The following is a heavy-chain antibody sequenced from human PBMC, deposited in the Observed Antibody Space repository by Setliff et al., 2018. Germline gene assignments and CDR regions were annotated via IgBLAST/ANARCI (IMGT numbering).Heavy chain of an antibody. CDR2: IYTSWTT. J-gene: IGHJ4*02. CDR1: GDSISSRPFY. Sequence: PSETLSLTCTVSGDSISSRPFYWGWFRQPAGKELEWIGQIYTSWTTYYNPSLKSRVTIFVDTSKDQFSLNLNSVTAADTGVYYCASCRYQVPYDYWGQGILVPSPQ. D-gene: IGHD2-2*01. V-gene: IGHV4-61*09. CDR3: ASCRYQVPYDY.